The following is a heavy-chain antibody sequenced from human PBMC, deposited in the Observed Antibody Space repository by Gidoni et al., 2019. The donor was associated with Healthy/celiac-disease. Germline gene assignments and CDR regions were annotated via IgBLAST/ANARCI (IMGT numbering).Heavy chain of an antibody. Sequence: QVQLAQSGAEGMKLGALVIVHCKASGYTFTGYYMHRVRQPPGQGLEWTGWINPNSGGTIYAQKFQGRVTMTRDTSISTACMELSKRRSDDTAVYYCARGGLERYGSSTVADNWGQGTMVTVSS. V-gene: IGHV1-2*02. CDR1: GYTFTGYY. CDR3: ARGGLERYGSSTVADN. D-gene: IGHD6-6*01. J-gene: IGHJ4*02. CDR2: INPNSGGT.